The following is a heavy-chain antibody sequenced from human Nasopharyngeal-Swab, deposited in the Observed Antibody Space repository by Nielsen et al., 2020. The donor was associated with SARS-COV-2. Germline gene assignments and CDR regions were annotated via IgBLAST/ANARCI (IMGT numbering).Heavy chain of an antibody. J-gene: IGHJ6*02. CDR3: ARDREYSSGWPNGMDV. CDR2: INPSGGST. Sequence: APMKVSCQASGYTFPSYYMHWGRQAPGQGLEWMGIINPSGGSTSYAQKFQGRVTMTRDTSTSTVYMELSSLRSEDTAVYYCARDREYSSGWPNGMDVWGQGTTVTVSS. CDR1: GYTFPSYY. D-gene: IGHD6-19*01. V-gene: IGHV1-46*01.